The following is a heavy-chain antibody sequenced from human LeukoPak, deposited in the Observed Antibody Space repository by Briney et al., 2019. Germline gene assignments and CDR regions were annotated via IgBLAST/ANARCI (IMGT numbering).Heavy chain of an antibody. J-gene: IGHJ4*02. CDR1: KFTFSDYG. CDR2: ISSSSSTI. V-gene: IGHV3-48*01. Sequence: GGSLRLSCAASKFTFSDYGMNWVRQAPGKGLEWVSYISSSSSTIYYGDSVKGRFTISRDNAENSLYLQMNGLRAEDTAVYFCARNGASSGRPHHLDYWGQGTLVTVSS. CDR3: ARNGASSGRPHHLDY. D-gene: IGHD6-19*01.